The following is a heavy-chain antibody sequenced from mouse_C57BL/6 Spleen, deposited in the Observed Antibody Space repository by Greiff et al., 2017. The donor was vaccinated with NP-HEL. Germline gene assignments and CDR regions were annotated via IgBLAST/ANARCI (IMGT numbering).Heavy chain of an antibody. D-gene: IGHD1-1*01. CDR2: ISYSGST. CDR3: ARSDYGSSPWYFDV. Sequence: EVKLEESGPGLAKPSQTLSLTCSVTGYSITSDYWHWIRKFPGNKLEYIGYISYSGSTYYNPSLKSRISITRDTSTNQYDLQLNSVTTEDTATYYCARSDYGSSPWYFDVWGTGTTVTVSS. CDR1: GYSITSDY. J-gene: IGHJ1*03. V-gene: IGHV3-8*01.